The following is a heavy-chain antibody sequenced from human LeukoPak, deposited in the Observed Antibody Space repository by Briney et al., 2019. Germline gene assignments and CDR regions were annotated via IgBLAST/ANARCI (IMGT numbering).Heavy chain of an antibody. CDR1: GYTFTGYY. CDR2: INPNSGGT. Sequence: ASVKLSCTASGYTFTGYYMHWIRQAPGQGLEWMGWINPNSGGTNYAQKFQGRVTMTRDTSISTAYMELSRLRSDDTAVYYCARGRWNDAFDIWGQGTMVTVSS. D-gene: IGHD4-23*01. CDR3: ARGRWNDAFDI. V-gene: IGHV1-2*02. J-gene: IGHJ3*02.